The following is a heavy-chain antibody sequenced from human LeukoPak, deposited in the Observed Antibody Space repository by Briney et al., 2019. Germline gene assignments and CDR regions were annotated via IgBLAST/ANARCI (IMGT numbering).Heavy chain of an antibody. CDR1: GFTFDDYA. D-gene: IGHD5-24*01. CDR3: AKALHRDGYNYDYYYYMDV. CDR2: ISGDGGST. Sequence: GGSLRLSCVASGFTFDDYAMHWVRQAPGKGLEWVSLISGDGGSTYYADSVKGRFTISRDNSKNSLYLQMNSLRTEDTALYYCAKALHRDGYNYDYYYYMDVWGKGTTVTVSS. V-gene: IGHV3-43*02. J-gene: IGHJ6*03.